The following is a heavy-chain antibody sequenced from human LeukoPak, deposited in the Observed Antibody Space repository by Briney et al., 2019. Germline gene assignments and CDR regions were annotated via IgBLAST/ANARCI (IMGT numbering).Heavy chain of an antibody. Sequence: ASVKVSCKASGGTFSSYAISWVRQAPGQGLEWMGRIIPILGIANYAQKFQGRVTITADKSTSTAYMELSSLRSEDTAVYYCARELRSLDGYNSDYYFDYWGQGTLVTVSS. CDR2: IIPILGIA. CDR1: GGTFSSYA. V-gene: IGHV1-69*04. CDR3: ARELRSLDGYNSDYYFDY. D-gene: IGHD5-24*01. J-gene: IGHJ4*02.